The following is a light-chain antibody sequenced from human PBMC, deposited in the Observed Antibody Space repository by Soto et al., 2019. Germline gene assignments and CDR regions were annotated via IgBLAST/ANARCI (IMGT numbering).Light chain of an antibody. V-gene: IGKV1-33*01. CDR2: DAS. CDR3: QQYDYLPMT. CDR1: QDSSNY. J-gene: IGKJ3*01. Sequence: DIQMTQSPSSLSASVGDRVTITCQASQDSSNYLNWYQQKPGKAPKLLIYDASNLETGVPSRFSRSGSGTDSTFTISSLQPEDIATYYCQQYDYLPMTFSTGTKVDIK.